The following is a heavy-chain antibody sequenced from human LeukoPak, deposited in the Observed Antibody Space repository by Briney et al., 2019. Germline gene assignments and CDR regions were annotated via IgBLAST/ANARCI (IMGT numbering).Heavy chain of an antibody. CDR2: ISAYNGNT. V-gene: IGHV1-18*04. CDR3: ARDTEWFGELPLDY. CDR1: GYTFTGYY. J-gene: IGHJ4*02. Sequence: ASVKVSCKASGYTFTGYYMHWVRQAPGQGLEWMGWISAYNGNTNYAQKLQGRVTMTTDTSTSTAYMELRSLRSDDTAVYYCARDTEWFGELPLDYWGQGTLVTVSS. D-gene: IGHD3-10*01.